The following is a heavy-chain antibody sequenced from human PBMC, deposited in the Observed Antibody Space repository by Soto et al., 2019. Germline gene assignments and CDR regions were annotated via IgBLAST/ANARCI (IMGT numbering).Heavy chain of an antibody. J-gene: IGHJ4*02. D-gene: IGHD6-13*01. V-gene: IGHV3-74*01. CDR1: GFTFDDYA. CDR3: ARSQHSSSLPVFDY. CDR2: VNPDGSGA. Sequence: PGGSLRLSCAASGFTFDDYAMNWVRQVPGKGLVWVSRVNPDGSGATYADSVKGRFTISRDNAKNTLYLQMNSLRGDDTAVYYCARSQHSSSLPVFDYWGQGTLVTVSS.